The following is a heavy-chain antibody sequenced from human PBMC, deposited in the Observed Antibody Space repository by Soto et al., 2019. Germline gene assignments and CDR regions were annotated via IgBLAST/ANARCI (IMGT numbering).Heavy chain of an antibody. CDR2: IYYSGST. D-gene: IGHD5-12*01. J-gene: IGHJ4*02. V-gene: IGHV4-61*01. Sequence: SETLSLTCTVSGGSVSSGSYYWSWIRQPPGKGLEWIGYIYYSGSTNYNPSLKSRVTISVDTSKNKFSLKLSSVTAADTAVYYCARERYSGPSGYEEGLDYWGQGTLVTVSS. CDR3: ARERYSGPSGYEEGLDY. CDR1: GGSVSSGSYY.